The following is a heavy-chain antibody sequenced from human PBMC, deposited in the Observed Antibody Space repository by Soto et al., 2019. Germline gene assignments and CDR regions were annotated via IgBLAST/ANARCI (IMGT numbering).Heavy chain of an antibody. Sequence: GGSLRLSCAASGFNVSSNSMNWVRQAPGKGLEWLSLIHSDANTKYADSVKGRFTISRDSSENAFFLQMNSLRAEDTAVYYCARHAWLESWGQGTLVTVSS. CDR2: IHSDANT. V-gene: IGHV3-53*01. CDR3: ARHAWLES. CDR1: GFNVSSNS. J-gene: IGHJ5*01.